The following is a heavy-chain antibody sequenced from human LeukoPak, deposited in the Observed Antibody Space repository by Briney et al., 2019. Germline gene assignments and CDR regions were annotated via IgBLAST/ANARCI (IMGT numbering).Heavy chain of an antibody. CDR2: IIPILGIA. Sequence: ASVKVSCKASGGTFSSYAISWVRQAPGQGLEWMGRIIPILGIANYAQKFQGRVTITADKSTSTAYMELSRLRSEDTAVYYCARDLRELHQYYFDDWGQGTLVTVSS. D-gene: IGHD1-26*01. CDR1: GGTFSSYA. V-gene: IGHV1-69*04. CDR3: ARDLRELHQYYFDD. J-gene: IGHJ4*02.